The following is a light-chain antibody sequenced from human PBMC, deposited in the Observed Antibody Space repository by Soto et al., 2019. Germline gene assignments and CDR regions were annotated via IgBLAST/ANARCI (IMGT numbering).Light chain of an antibody. CDR2: SNN. V-gene: IGLV1-44*01. CDR1: SSNIGSNT. Sequence: QSVLTQPPSASGTPGQRVTISCSGSSSNIGSNTVNWYQQLPGTAPKLLISSNNQRPSGVPDRFSGSKSGTSASLAISGLQSEDEADYYCAAWDDSLNGWVFGGGTKVT. J-gene: IGLJ3*02. CDR3: AAWDDSLNGWV.